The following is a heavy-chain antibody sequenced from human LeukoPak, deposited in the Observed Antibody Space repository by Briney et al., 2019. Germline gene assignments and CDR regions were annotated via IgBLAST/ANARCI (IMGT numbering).Heavy chain of an antibody. CDR2: IYYSGST. CDR3: AKSREEIRGLDAFDI. CDR1: GGSISSDDYC. V-gene: IGHV4-31*03. D-gene: IGHD5-24*01. J-gene: IGHJ3*02. Sequence: SETLSLTCSVSGGSISSDDYCWNWIRQHPGKGLEWIGYIYYSGSTYYNPSLKSRVAVSVDTSKNQFSLKLSSLTAADTAVYSCAKSREEIRGLDAFDIWGQGTMSPSLQ.